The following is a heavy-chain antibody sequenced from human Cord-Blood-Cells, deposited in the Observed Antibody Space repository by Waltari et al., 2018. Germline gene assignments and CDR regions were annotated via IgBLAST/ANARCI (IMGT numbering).Heavy chain of an antibody. CDR2: IYSGGST. D-gene: IGHD2-21*01. Sequence: EVQLVETGGGLIQPGGSLRLSCAASGFTVSRNYMSWVRQAPGKGLEWVSVIYSGGSTYYADSVKGRFTISRDNSKNTLYLQMNSLRAEDTAVYYCARDLAPYCGGDCYWYFDLWGRGTLVTVSS. V-gene: IGHV3-53*02. CDR1: GFTVSRNY. CDR3: ARDLAPYCGGDCYWYFDL. J-gene: IGHJ2*01.